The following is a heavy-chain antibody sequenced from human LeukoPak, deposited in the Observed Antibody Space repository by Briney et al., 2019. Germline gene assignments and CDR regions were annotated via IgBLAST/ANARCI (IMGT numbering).Heavy chain of an antibody. J-gene: IGHJ4*02. V-gene: IGHV3-33*06. CDR3: AKDRVATIRASRAIDY. Sequence: PGGSLRLSCAASGFTFSSYGMHWVRQAPGKGLEWVAVIWYDGSNKYYADSVKGRFTISRDNSKNTLYLQMNSLRAEDTAVYYCAKDRVATIRASRAIDYWGQGTLVTVSS. CDR2: IWYDGSNK. CDR1: GFTFSSYG. D-gene: IGHD5-12*01.